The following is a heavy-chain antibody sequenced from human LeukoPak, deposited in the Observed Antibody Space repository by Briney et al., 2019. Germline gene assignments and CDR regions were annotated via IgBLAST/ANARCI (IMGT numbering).Heavy chain of an antibody. CDR2: ISWDGGST. J-gene: IGHJ6*04. V-gene: IGHV3-43D*04. Sequence: RAGGSLRLSCAASGFTFDDYAMHWVRQAPGKGLEWVSFISWDGGSTYYADSVKGRFTISRDNSRHTLYLQMNSLGAEDTALYYCAKDKEYSGFGPILSGYYYGMDVWGKGTTVTVSS. CDR3: AKDKEYSGFGPILSGYYYGMDV. CDR1: GFTFDDYA. D-gene: IGHD5-12*01.